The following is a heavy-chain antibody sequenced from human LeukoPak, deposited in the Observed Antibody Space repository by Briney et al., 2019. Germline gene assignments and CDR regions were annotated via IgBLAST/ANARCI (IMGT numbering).Heavy chain of an antibody. V-gene: IGHV3-23*01. Sequence: GGSLRLSCAASGFTFSSYGMSWVRQAPGKGLEWVSAISGSGGSTYYADSVKGRFTISRDNSKNTLYLQMNSLRAEDTAVYYCAKDPHDGGKGGGDYWGQGTLVTVSS. CDR3: AKDPHDGGKGGGDY. CDR2: ISGSGGST. J-gene: IGHJ4*02. CDR1: GFTFSSYG. D-gene: IGHD4-23*01.